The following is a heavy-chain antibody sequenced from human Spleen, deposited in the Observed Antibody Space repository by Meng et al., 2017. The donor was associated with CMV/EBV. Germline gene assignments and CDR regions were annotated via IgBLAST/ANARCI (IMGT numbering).Heavy chain of an antibody. Sequence: GESLKISCAASGITFSNYAMSWVRQAPGKGPEWVSRISGSGVATWYADSVKGRFTISRDNSKSTLYLQMNSLRAEDTAVYYCARTATAAGTYYFDYWGQGTLVTVSS. D-gene: IGHD6-13*01. J-gene: IGHJ4*02. CDR3: ARTATAAGTYYFDY. CDR2: ISGSGVAT. CDR1: GITFSNYA. V-gene: IGHV3-23*01.